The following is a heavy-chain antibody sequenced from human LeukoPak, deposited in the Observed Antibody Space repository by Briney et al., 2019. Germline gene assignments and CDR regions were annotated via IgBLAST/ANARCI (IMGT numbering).Heavy chain of an antibody. Sequence: SETLSLTCAVYGGSFSSYYWSWIRQPPGKGLEWIGYIYYSGSTNYNPSLKSRVTISVDTSKNQFSLKLSSVTAADTAVYYCARVSEYYDFWSGSYHYFDYWGQGTLVTVSS. V-gene: IGHV4-59*01. CDR3: ARVSEYYDFWSGSYHYFDY. J-gene: IGHJ4*02. CDR2: IYYSGST. D-gene: IGHD3-3*01. CDR1: GGSFSSYY.